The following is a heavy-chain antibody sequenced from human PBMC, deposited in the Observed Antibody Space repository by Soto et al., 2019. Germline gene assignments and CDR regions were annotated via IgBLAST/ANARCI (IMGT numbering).Heavy chain of an antibody. CDR1: GYTFTSYY. D-gene: IGHD3-22*01. J-gene: IGHJ3*02. V-gene: IGHV1-46*01. CDR2: INPSGGST. CDR3: ARSYYYDSSGPNDAFDI. Sequence: ASVKVSCKASGYTFTSYYMHWVRQAPGQGLEWMGIINPSGGSTSYAQKFQGRVTMTRDTSTSTVYMELSSLRSEDTAVYYCARSYYYDSSGPNDAFDIWGQGTMVTVS.